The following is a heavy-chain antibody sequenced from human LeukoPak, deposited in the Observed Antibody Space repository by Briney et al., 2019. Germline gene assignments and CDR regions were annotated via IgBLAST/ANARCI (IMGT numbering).Heavy chain of an antibody. V-gene: IGHV3-30*18. CDR3: AKDAGIAVAGTFWIDY. D-gene: IGHD6-19*01. CDR1: GFTFSSYG. J-gene: IGHJ4*02. Sequence: GGSLRLSCAASGFTFSSYGMHWVRQAPGKGLEWVAVISYDGSNKYYADSVKGRFTISRDNSKNTLYPQMNSLRAEDTAVYYCAKDAGIAVAGTFWIDYWGQGTLVTVSS. CDR2: ISYDGSNK.